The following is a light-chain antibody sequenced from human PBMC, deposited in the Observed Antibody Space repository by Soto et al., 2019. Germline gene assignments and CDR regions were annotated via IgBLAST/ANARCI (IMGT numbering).Light chain of an antibody. V-gene: IGLV3-1*01. CDR2: HDT. J-gene: IGLJ2*01. Sequence: SYELTQPPSVSVSPGQTASITCSGDKVGDKYACWYQQKAGQSPVLVIHHDTKRPSGIPERFSGSSSGNTATPTIRGTQAMDEADYFCQAWDRDTVVFGGGTKLTVL. CDR3: QAWDRDTVV. CDR1: KVGDKY.